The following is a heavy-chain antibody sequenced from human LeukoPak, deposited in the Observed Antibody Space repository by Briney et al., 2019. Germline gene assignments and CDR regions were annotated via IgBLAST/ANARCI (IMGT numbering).Heavy chain of an antibody. V-gene: IGHV3-33*01. CDR1: GFTFSSYG. Sequence: GGSLRLSCAASGFTFSSYGVHWVRQAPGKGLEWVAVIWYDGSNKYYADSVKGRFTISRDNSKNTLYLQMNSLRAEDTAVYYCARDGANTGGIVVVVAATDHYGMDVWGQGTTVTVSS. J-gene: IGHJ6*02. D-gene: IGHD2-15*01. CDR2: IWYDGSNK. CDR3: ARDGANTGGIVVVVAATDHYGMDV.